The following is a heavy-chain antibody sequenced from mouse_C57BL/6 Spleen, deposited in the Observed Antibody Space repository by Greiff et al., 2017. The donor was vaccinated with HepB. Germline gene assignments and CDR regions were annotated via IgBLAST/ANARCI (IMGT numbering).Heavy chain of an antibody. D-gene: IGHD2-3*01. J-gene: IGHJ2*01. CDR2: IYPGSGST. V-gene: IGHV1-55*01. CDR3: AREGGYYENFDY. CDR1: GYTFTSYW. Sequence: VQLQQSGAELVKPGASVKMSCKASGYTFTSYWITWVKQRPGQGLEWIGDIYPGSGSTNYNEKFKSKATLTVDTSSSTAYMQLSSLTSEDSAVYYCAREGGYYENFDYWGQGTTLTVSS.